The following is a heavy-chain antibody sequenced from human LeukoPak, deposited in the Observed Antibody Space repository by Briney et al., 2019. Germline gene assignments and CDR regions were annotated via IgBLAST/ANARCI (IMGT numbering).Heavy chain of an antibody. J-gene: IGHJ4*02. V-gene: IGHV3-23*01. CDR2: IRDIGDAT. Sequence: GGSLRLSCAASGFTFSSHGMSWVRQAPGKGLEWISHIRDIGDATYYADSVKGRFTNSRNNSKHPVYQQMNSLSAEDTAVYNCTLYTYWGQGPLVTVSS. CDR3: TLYTY. CDR1: GFTFSSHG. D-gene: IGHD3-16*01.